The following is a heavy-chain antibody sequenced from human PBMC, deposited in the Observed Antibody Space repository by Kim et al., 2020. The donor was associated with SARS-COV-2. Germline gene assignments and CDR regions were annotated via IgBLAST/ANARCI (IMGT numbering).Heavy chain of an antibody. CDR2: ISSSSSTI. J-gene: IGHJ6*02. CDR1: GFTFSSYS. Sequence: GGSLRLSCAASGFTFSSYSMNWVRQAPGKGLEWVSYISSSSSTIYYADSVKGRFTISRDNAKNSLYLQMNSLRDEDTAVYYCARDWVVPAATANNYYYYYGMDVWGQGTTVTVSS. V-gene: IGHV3-48*02. CDR3: ARDWVVPAATANNYYYYYGMDV. D-gene: IGHD2-2*01.